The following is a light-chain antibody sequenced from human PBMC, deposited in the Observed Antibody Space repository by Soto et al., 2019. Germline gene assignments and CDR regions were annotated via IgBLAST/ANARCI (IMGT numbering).Light chain of an antibody. CDR1: SSNIGNDY. CDR2: DNH. CDR3: GTWDSSLSAYV. V-gene: IGLV1-51*01. J-gene: IGLJ1*01. Sequence: QSVLTQPPSVSVAPGQKVTISCSGSSSNIGNDYVSWYQQLPGTAPKLLIYDNHKRPSGIPDRFSGSKSGTSATLGITGLQTGDEADYYCGTWDSSLSAYVFGTGTKLTVL.